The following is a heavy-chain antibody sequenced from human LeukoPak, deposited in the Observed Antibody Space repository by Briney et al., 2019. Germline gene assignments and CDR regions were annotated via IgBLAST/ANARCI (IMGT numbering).Heavy chain of an antibody. CDR3: ARDQFYSSVVYGMDV. CDR2: IYYSGTT. D-gene: IGHD6-6*01. Sequence: PSETLSLTCTVSGGSISSYYWSWIRQPPGKGLEWIGYIYYSGTTNYNPSLKSRVTISVDTSKNQFSLKLSSVTAADTAVYYCARDQFYSSVVYGMDVWAQGTTVTVSS. CDR1: GGSISSYY. J-gene: IGHJ6*02. V-gene: IGHV4-59*01.